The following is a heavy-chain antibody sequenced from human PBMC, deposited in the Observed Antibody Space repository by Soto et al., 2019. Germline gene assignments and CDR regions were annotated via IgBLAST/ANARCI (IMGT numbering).Heavy chain of an antibody. Sequence: GGSLRLSCAASGFTFSSYWMSWARQAPGKGLEWVANIKQDGSEKYYVDSVKGRFTISRDNAKNSLYLQMNSLRAEDTAVYYCARDWALRPGVVPGMDVWGQGTTVTVSS. J-gene: IGHJ6*02. D-gene: IGHD2-2*01. CDR3: ARDWALRPGVVPGMDV. CDR2: IKQDGSEK. CDR1: GFTFSSYW. V-gene: IGHV3-7*01.